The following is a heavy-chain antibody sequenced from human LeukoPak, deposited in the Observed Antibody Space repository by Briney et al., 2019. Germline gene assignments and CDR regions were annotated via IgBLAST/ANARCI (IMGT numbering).Heavy chain of an antibody. D-gene: IGHD2-8*01. Sequence: ASVKVSCKASGYTFTSYYMHWVRQAPGQGLEWMGIINPSGGSTSYAQKFQGRVTMTRDTSISTAYMELSRLRSDDTAVYYCARDPPYCTNGVCYLFDPWGQGTLVTVSS. J-gene: IGHJ5*02. CDR3: ARDPPYCTNGVCYLFDP. CDR1: GYTFTSYY. CDR2: INPSGGST. V-gene: IGHV1-46*01.